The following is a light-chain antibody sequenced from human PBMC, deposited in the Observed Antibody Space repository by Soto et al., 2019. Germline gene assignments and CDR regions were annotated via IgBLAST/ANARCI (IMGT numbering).Light chain of an antibody. V-gene: IGKV3-20*01. CDR1: QSVSSSY. CDR3: HQYDSSPLT. J-gene: IGKJ4*01. Sequence: EIVLTQSPGTLSLSPGERATLSCRASQSVSSSYLDWYQQKPGQAPSLLIYGASSRATGIPDRFSGSGSGTDFTLTISRLEPEDFAVYYCHQYDSSPLTFGGGTKVEIK. CDR2: GAS.